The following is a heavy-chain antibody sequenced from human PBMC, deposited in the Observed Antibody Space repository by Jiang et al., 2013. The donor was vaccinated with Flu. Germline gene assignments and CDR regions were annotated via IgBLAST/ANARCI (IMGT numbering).Heavy chain of an antibody. Sequence: FSSYAMHWVRQAPGKGLEWVAVISYDGSNKYYADSVKGRFTISRDNSKNTLYLQMNSLRAEDTAVYYCARVGVTVGYWGQGTLVTVSS. CDR1: FSSYA. CDR3: ARVGVTVGY. D-gene: IGHD4-11*01. CDR2: ISYDGSNK. J-gene: IGHJ4*02. V-gene: IGHV3-30*04.